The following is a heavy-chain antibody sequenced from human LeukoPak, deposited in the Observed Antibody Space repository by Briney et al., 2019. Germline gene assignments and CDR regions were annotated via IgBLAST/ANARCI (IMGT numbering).Heavy chain of an antibody. J-gene: IGHJ5*02. V-gene: IGHV3-48*03. D-gene: IGHD1-1*01. CDR3: ARSAGTWFDP. CDR1: GFTFNSYE. CDR2: ISSSGSTI. Sequence: GGSLRLSCAASGFTFNSYEMNWVRQAPGKGLEWVSYISSSGSTIYYADSVKGRFTISRDNAKNSLYLQMDSLRVEDTAVYYCARSAGTWFDPWGQGTLVTVSS.